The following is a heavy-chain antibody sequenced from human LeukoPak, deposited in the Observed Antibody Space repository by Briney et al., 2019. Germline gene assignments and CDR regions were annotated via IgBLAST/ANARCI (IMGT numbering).Heavy chain of an antibody. V-gene: IGHV4-38-2*01. CDR3: VRYNSYGYYFDY. Sequence: PSETLSLTCAVSGYSITSGYYWGWIRQPPGKGLEWIGSIYHSGSTYYNPSLKSRLTISVDTSKNQFSLRLSSVTAADTAVYYCVRYNSYGYYFDYWGQGTLVTVSS. J-gene: IGHJ4*02. CDR1: GYSITSGYY. CDR2: IYHSGST. D-gene: IGHD1-26*01.